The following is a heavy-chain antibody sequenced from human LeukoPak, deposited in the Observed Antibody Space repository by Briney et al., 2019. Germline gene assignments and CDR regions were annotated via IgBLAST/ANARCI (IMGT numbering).Heavy chain of an antibody. J-gene: IGHJ4*02. D-gene: IGHD5-18*01. V-gene: IGHV4-59*05. CDR1: GGSISSYY. CDR3: ARDGYTYGSFDY. CDR2: IYYSGST. Sequence: SETLSLTCTVSGGSISSYYWSWIRQPPGKGLERIGSIYYSGSTYSNPSLKSRVTISVDTSKSQFSLKLSSVTAADTAVYYCARDGYTYGSFDYWGQGTLVTVSS.